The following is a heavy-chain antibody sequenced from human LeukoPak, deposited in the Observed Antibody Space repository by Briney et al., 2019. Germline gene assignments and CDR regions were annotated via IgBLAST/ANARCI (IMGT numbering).Heavy chain of an antibody. J-gene: IGHJ4*02. CDR2: IYYSGST. CDR3: ARDGAPGGSAYFDY. D-gene: IGHD3-16*01. V-gene: IGHV4-59*01. Sequence: SETLSLTCTVSGGSISSYYWSWIRQPPGKGLEWIGYIYYSGSTNYNPSLKSRVTISVDTSKNQFSLKLSSVTSADTAVYFCARDGAPGGSAYFDYWGQGTLVTVSS. CDR1: GGSISSYY.